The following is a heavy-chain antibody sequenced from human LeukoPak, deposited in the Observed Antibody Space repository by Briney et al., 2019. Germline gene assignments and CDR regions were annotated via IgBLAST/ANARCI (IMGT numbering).Heavy chain of an antibody. D-gene: IGHD2-2*01. V-gene: IGHV1-69*13. J-gene: IGHJ1*01. Sequence: ASVKVSCKASGGTFSSYAISWVRQAPGQGLEWMGGIIPIFGTANYAQKFQGRVTITADESTSTAYMEPSSLRSEDTAVYYCARGGQYQLLSGLQHWGQGTLVTVSS. CDR3: ARGGQYQLLSGLQH. CDR1: GGTFSSYA. CDR2: IIPIFGTA.